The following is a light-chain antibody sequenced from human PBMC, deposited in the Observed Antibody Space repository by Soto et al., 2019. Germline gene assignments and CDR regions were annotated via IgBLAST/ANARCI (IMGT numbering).Light chain of an antibody. J-gene: IGKJ4*01. V-gene: IGKV3-20*01. CDR1: QSVRDNY. CDR2: GAS. CDR3: QQYGSSLLT. Sequence: EIVLTQSPGTLSLSPGERATLSCRASQSVRDNYLIWYQQKAGQAPRLLIYGASTRATGIPDRFSGSGSGTDFTLTISRLEPEDFAVYHCQQYGSSLLTFGGGTKVEIK.